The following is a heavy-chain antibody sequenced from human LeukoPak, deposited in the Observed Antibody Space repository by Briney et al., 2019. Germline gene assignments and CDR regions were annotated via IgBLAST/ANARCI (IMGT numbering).Heavy chain of an antibody. CDR3: ARDLSEDFDY. J-gene: IGHJ4*02. CDR1: GGSISSSSYY. Sequence: SETLSLTCTVSGGSISSSSYYWGWIRQPPGKGLEWIGSIYYSGSTYHNPSLKSRVTISVDTSKSQFSLKLSSVTAADTAVYYCARDLSEDFDYWGQGTLVTVSS. V-gene: IGHV4-39*02. CDR2: IYYSGST.